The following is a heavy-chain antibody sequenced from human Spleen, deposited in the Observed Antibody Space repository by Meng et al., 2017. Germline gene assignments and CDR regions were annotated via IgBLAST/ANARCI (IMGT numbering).Heavy chain of an antibody. V-gene: IGHV4-30-2*05. CDR1: GGSISSGGYS. CDR3: ASVVPTAKSYYFDY. CDR2: IYYSGST. D-gene: IGHD2-2*01. J-gene: IGHJ4*02. Sequence: QLQLQESSSGLVKPSQTLSLMCAVSGGSISSGGYSYAWIRRPPGMGLEWIAYIYYSGSTYYNPSLKSRVTISVDTSKNQFSLKLSSVTAADTAVYYCASVVPTAKSYYFDYWGQGTLVTVSS.